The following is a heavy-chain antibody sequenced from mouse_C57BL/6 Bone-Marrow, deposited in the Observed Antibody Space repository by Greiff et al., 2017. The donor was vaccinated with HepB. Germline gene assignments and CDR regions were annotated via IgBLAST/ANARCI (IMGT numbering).Heavy chain of an antibody. Sequence: ESGPGLVKPSQSLSLTCSVPGYSITSGYYWNWIRQFPGNKLEWMGYISYDGSNNYNPSLKNRISITRDTSKNQFFLKLNSVTTEDTATYYCARRGGYSNYYAMDYWGQGTSVTVSS. CDR1: GYSITSGYY. CDR3: ARRGGYSNYYAMDY. D-gene: IGHD2-5*01. J-gene: IGHJ4*01. CDR2: ISYDGSN. V-gene: IGHV3-6*01.